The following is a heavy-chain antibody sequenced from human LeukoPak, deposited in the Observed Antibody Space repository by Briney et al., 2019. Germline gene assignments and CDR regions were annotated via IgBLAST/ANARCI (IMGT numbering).Heavy chain of an antibody. Sequence: EASVKVSCKASGYTFTGYYMHWVRQAPGQGLEWMGWINPNSGGTNYAQKFQGRVTMTRDTSISTAYMELSRLRSDDTAVYYCARSLLKVVVPAAIGVTDYWGQGTLVTVSS. CDR1: GYTFTGYY. CDR3: ARSLLKVVVPAAIGVTDY. J-gene: IGHJ4*02. CDR2: INPNSGGT. D-gene: IGHD2-2*02. V-gene: IGHV1-2*02.